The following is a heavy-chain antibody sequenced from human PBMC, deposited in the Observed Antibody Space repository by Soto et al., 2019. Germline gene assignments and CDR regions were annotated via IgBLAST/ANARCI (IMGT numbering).Heavy chain of an antibody. D-gene: IGHD6-19*01. CDR3: ARMYSSGSGWFHP. Sequence: SPTCTVSGGSTSSGGYYWSWIRHHPGKGLEWIGSFYSSGSIIYNPSLRSRVSISGDTSSNQFSMSLTSVTAADTARYCCARMYSSGSGWFHPWGQGTLVTVSS. J-gene: IGHJ5*02. CDR1: GGSTSSGGYY. V-gene: IGHV4-31*03. CDR2: FYSSGSI.